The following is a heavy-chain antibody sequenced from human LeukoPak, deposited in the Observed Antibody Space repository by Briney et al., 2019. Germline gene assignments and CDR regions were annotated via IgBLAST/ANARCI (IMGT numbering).Heavy chain of an antibody. V-gene: IGHV4-39*01. J-gene: IGHJ4*02. CDR2: IYYSGST. CDR1: GGSISSSSYY. CDR3: ARYPHYDSSPC. D-gene: IGHD3-22*01. Sequence: SETLSLNCTVSGGSISSSSYYWGWIRQPPGKGLEWIGSIYYSGSTYYHPSLKSRVTISVDTSKNQFSLKLSSVTAADTAVYYCARYPHYDSSPCWGQGTLVTVSS.